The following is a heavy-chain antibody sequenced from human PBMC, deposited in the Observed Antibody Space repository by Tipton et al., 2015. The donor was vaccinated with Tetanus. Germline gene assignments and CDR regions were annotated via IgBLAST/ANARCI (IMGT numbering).Heavy chain of an antibody. CDR2: IYPGDSDT. D-gene: IGHD6-6*01. V-gene: IGHV5-51*03. CDR1: GYSFTDYW. CDR3: ARSYSSSSYWYFDL. Sequence: QLVQSGAEVIKPGDSLKISCKGSGYSFTDYWIVWVRQMPGKGLEWMGIIYPGDSDTRYSPSFQGQVTISADKSINTAYLQWSSLKASDIAVFYCARSYSSSSYWYFDLWGRGTLVTVSS. J-gene: IGHJ2*01.